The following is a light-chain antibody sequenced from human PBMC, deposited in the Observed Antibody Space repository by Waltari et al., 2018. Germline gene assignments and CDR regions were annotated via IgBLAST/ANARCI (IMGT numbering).Light chain of an antibody. Sequence: QSALPQPRSVSGSPGQSVTISCTGTNSDVGRYKYVSWYQQHPDKAPRLIIYDVYTRPSGVPNRFSGSKSANTASLTISGLQSEDEADYYCCSYAGSFTWVFGTGTKVTVL. V-gene: IGLV2-11*01. CDR1: NSDVGRYKY. J-gene: IGLJ1*01. CDR3: CSYAGSFTWV. CDR2: DVY.